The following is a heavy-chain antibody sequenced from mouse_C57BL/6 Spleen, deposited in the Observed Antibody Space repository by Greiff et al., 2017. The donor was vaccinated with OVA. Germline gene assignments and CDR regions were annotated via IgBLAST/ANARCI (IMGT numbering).Heavy chain of an antibody. Sequence: EVQLQQSGPELVKPGASVKISCKASGYTFTDYYMNWVKQSNGKSLEWIGDINPNNGGTSYNQKFKGKATLTVDKSSSTAYMELRSLTSEDSAVYYCARNDYYGSSYYFDYWGQGTTLTVSS. CDR3: ARNDYYGSSYYFDY. CDR2: INPNNGGT. J-gene: IGHJ2*01. D-gene: IGHD1-1*01. CDR1: GYTFTDYY. V-gene: IGHV1-26*01.